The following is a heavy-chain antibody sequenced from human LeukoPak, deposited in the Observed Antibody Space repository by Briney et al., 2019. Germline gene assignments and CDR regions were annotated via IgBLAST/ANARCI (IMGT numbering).Heavy chain of an antibody. Sequence: GALRLSCAASGCTFSSYAMTWVRQAPGKGLECVSAISGSGDDTYYAESVKGRFTISRDNSKITVYLQMNSLRAEDTAVYYCAKPHYSGSGSYSREDYWGQGTLVTVSS. CDR3: AKPHYSGSGSYSREDY. J-gene: IGHJ4*02. CDR2: ISGSGDDT. CDR1: GCTFSSYA. V-gene: IGHV3-23*01. D-gene: IGHD3-10*01.